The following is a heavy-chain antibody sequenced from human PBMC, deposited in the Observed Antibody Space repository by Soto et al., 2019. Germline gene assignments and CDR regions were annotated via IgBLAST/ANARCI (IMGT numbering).Heavy chain of an antibody. CDR3: ARDPQTSSNYFDP. V-gene: IGHV1-69*04. Sequence: SVKVSCKASGGTFSSYTISWVRQAPGQGLEWMGRIIPILGIANYAQKFQGRVTITADKSARTVYMELSRLRSEDTAVYYCARDPQTSSNYFDPWGQGTLVTVSS. CDR1: GGTFSSYT. CDR2: IIPILGIA. D-gene: IGHD2-2*01. J-gene: IGHJ5*02.